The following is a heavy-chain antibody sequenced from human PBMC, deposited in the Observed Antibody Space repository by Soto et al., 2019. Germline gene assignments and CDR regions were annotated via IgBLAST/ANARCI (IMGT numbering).Heavy chain of an antibody. J-gene: IGHJ5*02. D-gene: IGHD3-16*01. V-gene: IGHV3-7*01. CDR1: GFTLINHW. CDR3: TRNFGGFDL. CDR2: IKQDGSEK. Sequence: GGSLRLSCAASGFTLINHWMTWVRQAPGRGLEWVANIKQDGSEKYYVDSVKGRFSISRDNAKNSVYLQMNSLRTEDTAVYYCTRNFGGFDLWGQGTLVTVSS.